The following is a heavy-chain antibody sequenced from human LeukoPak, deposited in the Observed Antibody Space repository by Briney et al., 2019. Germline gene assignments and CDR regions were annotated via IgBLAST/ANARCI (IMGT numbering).Heavy chain of an antibody. V-gene: IGHV3-7*05. CDR2: IKEDGSER. J-gene: IGHJ4*02. D-gene: IGHD6-6*01. CDR3: ARYGSLGF. CDR1: GFTFSSYW. Sequence: GGSLRLSCAASGFTFSSYWMSWGRQAPGKGLEWVANIKEDGSERHYADSVKGRLTISRDNAENSLYLQMNSLRAEDTAVYYCARYGSLGFWGQGTRVTVSS.